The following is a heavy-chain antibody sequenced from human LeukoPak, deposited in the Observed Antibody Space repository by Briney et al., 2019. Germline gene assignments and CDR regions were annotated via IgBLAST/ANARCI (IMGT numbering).Heavy chain of an antibody. CDR1: GYSFTSYW. CDR3: ARQPRVGYCSSTSCYLANWFDP. D-gene: IGHD2-2*01. Sequence: GESLKISCKGSGYSFTSYWIGWVRQMPGKGLEWMGIIYPGDSDTRYSPSFQGQVTISADKSISTAYLQWSSLKASDTAMYYCARQPRVGYCSSTSCYLANWFDPWGQGTLVTVSS. J-gene: IGHJ5*02. CDR2: IYPGDSDT. V-gene: IGHV5-51*01.